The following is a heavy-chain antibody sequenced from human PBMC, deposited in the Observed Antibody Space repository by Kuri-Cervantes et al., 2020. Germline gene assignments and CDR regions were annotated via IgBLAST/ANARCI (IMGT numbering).Heavy chain of an antibody. J-gene: IGHJ3*02. Sequence: ASVKVSCKASGYTFTSYGISWVRQAPGQGLEWMGWISAYNGNTNYAQKLQGRVTMTTDTSTSTAYMGLRSLRSDDTAVYYCARGRWALAYCGGDCYSSAFDIWGQGTMVTVSS. CDR1: GYTFTSYG. D-gene: IGHD2-21*02. CDR2: ISAYNGNT. V-gene: IGHV1-18*01. CDR3: ARGRWALAYCGGDCYSSAFDI.